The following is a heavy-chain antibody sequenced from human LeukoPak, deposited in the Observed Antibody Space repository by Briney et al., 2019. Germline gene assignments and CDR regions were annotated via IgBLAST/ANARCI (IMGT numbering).Heavy chain of an antibody. CDR2: INSDGSST. Sequence: GGSLRLSCAASGFTFSSYWMHWVRQAPVKGLVWVSRINSDGSSTSYADSVKGRFTISRDNAKNTLYLQMNSLRAEDTAVYYCARALPYSSYFDYWGQGTLVTVSS. D-gene: IGHD6-19*01. J-gene: IGHJ4*02. CDR3: ARALPYSSYFDY. CDR1: GFTFSSYW. V-gene: IGHV3-74*01.